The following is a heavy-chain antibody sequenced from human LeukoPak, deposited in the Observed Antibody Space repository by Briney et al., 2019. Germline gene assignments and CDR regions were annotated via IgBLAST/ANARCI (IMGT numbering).Heavy chain of an antibody. CDR2: INPGGSSI. V-gene: IGHV3-74*01. D-gene: IGHD1-14*01. CDR1: GFTVSSYW. Sequence: PGGSLRLSCAAPGFTVSSYWMHWVRQVPGKGLVWVARINPGGSSIAYADSVKGRFTISRDNAKNTLYLQMDSLRAEDTGVYYCARSNQADDYWGQGTLVTVSS. J-gene: IGHJ4*02. CDR3: ARSNQADDY.